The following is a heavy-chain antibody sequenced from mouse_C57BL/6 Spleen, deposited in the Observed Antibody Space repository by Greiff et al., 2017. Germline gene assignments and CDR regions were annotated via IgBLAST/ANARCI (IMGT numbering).Heavy chain of an antibody. D-gene: IGHD1-1*01. Sequence: DVHLVESEGGLVQPGSSMKLSCTASGFTFSDYYMAWVRQVPEKGLEWVANINYDGSSTYYLDSLKSRFIISRDNAKNILYLQMSSLKSEDTATYYCARIPYYYGSSYSFDYWGQGTTLTVSS. V-gene: IGHV5-16*01. CDR3: ARIPYYYGSSYSFDY. J-gene: IGHJ2*01. CDR1: GFTFSDYY. CDR2: INYDGSST.